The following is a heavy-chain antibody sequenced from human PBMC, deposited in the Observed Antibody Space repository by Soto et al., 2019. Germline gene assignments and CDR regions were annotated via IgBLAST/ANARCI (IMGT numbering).Heavy chain of an antibody. CDR3: FTERVGWTRLCWLDT. Sequence: EVQLVESGGGLVKPGGSLRLSCAASDFTFSNAWLNWVRQAPGKGLEWVGHIKTQTDGGTTDYAAPERDRFTIPSDDSKSTIDLQMNSLKAEATAVSYCFTERVGWTRLCWLDTCGQGTLFTVSS. V-gene: IGHV3-15*07. CDR2: IKTQTDGGTT. CDR1: DFTFSNAW. J-gene: IGHJ5*02. D-gene: IGHD5-18*01.